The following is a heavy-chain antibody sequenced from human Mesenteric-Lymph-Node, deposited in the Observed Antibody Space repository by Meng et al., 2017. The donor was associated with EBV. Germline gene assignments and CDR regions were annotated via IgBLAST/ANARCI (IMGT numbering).Heavy chain of an antibody. V-gene: IGHV4-61*01. CDR2: VHSTGST. J-gene: IGHJ4*02. CDR1: GDSVNSATYY. CDR3: ASQGYYDSGAWGDYFDY. D-gene: IGHD3-22*01. Sequence: GRRREWGPGLVKPSETLSLTCSVSGDSVNSATYYWSWIRKPPGKGLEWIASVHSTGSTNYNPSLMSRVTISLDTSKSQFSLTLTYVTAADTAVYYCASQGYYDSGAWGDYFDYWGQGSLVTVSS.